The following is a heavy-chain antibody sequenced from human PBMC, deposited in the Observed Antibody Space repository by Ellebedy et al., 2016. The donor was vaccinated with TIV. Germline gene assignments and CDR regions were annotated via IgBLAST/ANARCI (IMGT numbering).Heavy chain of an antibody. CDR1: GFTFDDHT. CDR3: ARRSRGPSYYFDY. J-gene: IGHJ4*02. CDR2: IRWDVDLT. Sequence: PGGSLRLSCAASGFTFDDHTMHWVRQGPGKGLEWVSLIRWDVDLTYYADSVKGRFTISRDNSKNSLYLQLSSLRAEDTAVYYCARRSRGPSYYFDYWGQGALVTVSS. V-gene: IGHV3-43*01. D-gene: IGHD3-10*01.